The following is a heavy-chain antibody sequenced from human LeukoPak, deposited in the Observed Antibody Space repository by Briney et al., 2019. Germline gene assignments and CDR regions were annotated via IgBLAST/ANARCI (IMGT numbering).Heavy chain of an antibody. V-gene: IGHV3-21*01. J-gene: IGHJ4*02. CDR2: ISSSSSYI. CDR3: ARAVGYCSSTSCYAPFFDY. CDR1: GFTFSSYS. D-gene: IGHD2-2*01. Sequence: GGSLRLSCAASGFTFSSYSMNWVRQAPGKGLEWVSSISSSSSYIYYADSVKGRFTISRDNAKNSLYLRMNSLRAEDTAVYYCARAVGYCSSTSCYAPFFDYWGQGTLVTVSS.